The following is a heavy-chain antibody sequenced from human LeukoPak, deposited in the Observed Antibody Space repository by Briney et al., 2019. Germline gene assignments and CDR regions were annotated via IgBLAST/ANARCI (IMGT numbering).Heavy chain of an antibody. CDR2: VRFDGGNT. V-gene: IGHV3-30*02. J-gene: IGHJ4*02. D-gene: IGHD4-17*01. CDR1: GFTFSSFG. CDR3: AKEIYGDFGY. Sequence: GGSLRLSCGASGFTFSSFGMHWVRQGPDTGPQWVALVRFDGGNTYYSDSVRRRFTIFRDNSINTLYIQMTTLRGEATSVYYCAKEIYGDFGYWGQGTLVTVSS.